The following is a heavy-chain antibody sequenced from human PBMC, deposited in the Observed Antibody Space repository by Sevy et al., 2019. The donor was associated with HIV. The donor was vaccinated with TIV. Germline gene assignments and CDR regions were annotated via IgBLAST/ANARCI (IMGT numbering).Heavy chain of an antibody. D-gene: IGHD6-25*01. CDR3: AKGGSGGIDHYGMDV. Sequence: GGSLRLSCAASGFRFNNFGMYWVRQAPGEGLEGVAFIRYDGINKYYVDSVKGRSTISRDNSKDTLYLEMKSLRLEDTAIYYCAKGGSGGIDHYGMDVWGQGTTVTVSS. CDR1: GFRFNNFG. J-gene: IGHJ6*02. V-gene: IGHV3-30*02. CDR2: IRYDGINK.